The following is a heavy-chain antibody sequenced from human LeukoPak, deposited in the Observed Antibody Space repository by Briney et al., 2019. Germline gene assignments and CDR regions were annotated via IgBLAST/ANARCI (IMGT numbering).Heavy chain of an antibody. D-gene: IGHD4-17*01. CDR1: EFTVSSNY. CDR3: VGRRGDYHY. J-gene: IGHJ4*02. CDR2: ICSGGST. V-gene: IGHV3-53*01. Sequence: PGGSLRLSCAVSEFTVSSNYMSWVRQGPGKGLEWVSVICSGGSTYYADSVKGRFTTSRDNSKNTLYLQMNSLRAEDTAVYYCVGRRGDYHYWGQGTLVTVSS.